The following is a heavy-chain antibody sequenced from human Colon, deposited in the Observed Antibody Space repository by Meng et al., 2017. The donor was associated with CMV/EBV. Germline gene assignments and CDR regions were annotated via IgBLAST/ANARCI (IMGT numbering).Heavy chain of an antibody. D-gene: IGHD1-26*01. CDR2: MYYTGST. CDR3: AREKGDYYYGMDV. CDR1: GGSISSYY. V-gene: IGHV4-59*01. Sequence: SETLSLTCTVSGGSISSYYWSWIRQSPEKGLEWLGHMYYTGSTNYNPALKSRVTISVDTSKNQFSLRLRSVTAADTATYYCAREKGDYYYGMDVWGQGTTVTVSS. J-gene: IGHJ6*02.